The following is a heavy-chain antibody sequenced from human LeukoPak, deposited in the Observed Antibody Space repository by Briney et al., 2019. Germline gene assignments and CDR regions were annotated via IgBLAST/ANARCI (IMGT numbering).Heavy chain of an antibody. V-gene: IGHV5-51*01. D-gene: IGHD6-19*01. CDR1: GYNFGNYW. J-gene: IGHJ4*02. Sequence: GESLKISCQGSGYNFGNYWIGWVRQVPGIGLEWMGIIYPGDSDTRYTPSFQGRVTISADTSISAAYLQWSSLRASDTSMYYCARRAFSSGPFGSWGQGTLVTVSS. CDR3: ARRAFSSGPFGS. CDR2: IYPGDSDT.